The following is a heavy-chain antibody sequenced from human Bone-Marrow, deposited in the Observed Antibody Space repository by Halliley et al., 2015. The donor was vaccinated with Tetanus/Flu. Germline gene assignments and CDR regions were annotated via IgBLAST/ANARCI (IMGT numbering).Heavy chain of an antibody. CDR2: IIPIFGTA. CDR3: ARDNPPGVVVIDRWFDP. V-gene: IGHV1-69*13. J-gene: IGHJ5*02. Sequence: QLVQSGAEVKKPGASVKVSCKASGYTFTDYGITWVRQAPGQGLERVGGIIPIFGTAKYAQKFQDRVTITADESTSTVYMELSSLRSEDSAVYYCARDNPPGVVVIDRWFDPWGQGTLVTVSA. CDR1: GYTFTDYG. D-gene: IGHD3-22*01.